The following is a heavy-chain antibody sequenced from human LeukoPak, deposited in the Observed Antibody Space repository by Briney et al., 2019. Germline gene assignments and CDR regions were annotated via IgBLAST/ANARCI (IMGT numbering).Heavy chain of an antibody. CDR2: ISGSGGST. D-gene: IGHD3-22*01. CDR3: AKERSTMIVVVITAFDY. CDR1: GFTFSDYY. Sequence: GGSLRLSCAASGFTFSDYYMSWIRQAPGKGLEWVSAISGSGGSTYYADSVKGRFTISRDNSKNTLYLQMNSLRAEDTAVYYCAKERSTMIVVVITAFDYWGQGTLVTVSS. J-gene: IGHJ4*02. V-gene: IGHV3-23*01.